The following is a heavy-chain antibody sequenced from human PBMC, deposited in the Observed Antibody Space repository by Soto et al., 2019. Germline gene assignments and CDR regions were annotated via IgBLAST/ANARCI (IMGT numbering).Heavy chain of an antibody. Sequence: QVQLVQSGAEVKKPGSSVKVSCKASGGTFSSYTINWVRQAPGHGLEWMGRIIPILGMSTYAQKFQGRVTIIADKSTSTAYMQLSSLTSEDTAIYYYARSYGSGSRPFDYWGQGTLVTVSS. CDR2: IIPILGMS. J-gene: IGHJ4*02. V-gene: IGHV1-69*02. CDR3: ARSYGSGSRPFDY. CDR1: GGTFSSYT. D-gene: IGHD3-10*01.